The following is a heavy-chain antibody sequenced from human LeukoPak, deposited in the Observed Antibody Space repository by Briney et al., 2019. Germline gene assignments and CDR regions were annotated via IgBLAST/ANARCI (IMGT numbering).Heavy chain of an antibody. J-gene: IGHJ4*02. D-gene: IGHD3-22*01. CDR1: GGTFSSYA. V-gene: IGHV1-69*04. Sequence: SVKVSCKASGGTFSSYAISWVRQAPGQGLEWMGRIIPIFGIANYAQKFQGRVTITADKSTSIAYMELSSLRSEDTAVYYCARPKNYYYDSSGYSFDYWGQGTLVTVSS. CDR2: IIPIFGIA. CDR3: ARPKNYYYDSSGYSFDY.